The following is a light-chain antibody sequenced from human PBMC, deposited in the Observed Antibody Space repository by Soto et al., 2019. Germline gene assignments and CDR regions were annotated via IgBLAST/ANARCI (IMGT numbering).Light chain of an antibody. CDR3: QQYSYWPIT. V-gene: IGKV3-15*01. CDR2: GAS. Sequence: EIVMTQSPATLSVSPGERATLSCRASQSVSSNLAWYQQKPGQAPRLLIYGASTRATGIPARFSGSGSGTEFTLTISSLQSEDVAVYYCQQYSYWPITFGGGTKVEIK. CDR1: QSVSSN. J-gene: IGKJ4*01.